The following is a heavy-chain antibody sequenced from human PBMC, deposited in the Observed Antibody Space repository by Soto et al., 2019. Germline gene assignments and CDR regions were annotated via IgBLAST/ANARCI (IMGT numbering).Heavy chain of an antibody. CDR2: IYYSGST. D-gene: IGHD1-26*01. CDR3: ARRVGAVSFDY. V-gene: IGHV4-39*01. J-gene: IGHJ4*02. Sequence: QLQLQESGPGLVKPSETLSLTCTVSGGSISSSSYYWGWIRQPPGKGLEWIGSIYYSGSTYYNPSLKSRVTISVDTSKNQFSLKLSSVTAADTAVYYCARRVGAVSFDYWGQGTLVTVSS. CDR1: GGSISSSSYY.